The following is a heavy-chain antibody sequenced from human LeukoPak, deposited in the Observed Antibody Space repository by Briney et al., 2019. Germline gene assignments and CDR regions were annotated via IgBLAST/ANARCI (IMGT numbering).Heavy chain of an antibody. Sequence: SQTLSLTCAISGDSVSSNSAAWNWIRQSPSRGLEWLGRTYYRSKWYNDYAVSVKSRITINPDTSKNQFSLQLNSVTPEDTAVYYCAGEIDTIVATIKGRDYYYGMDVWGQGTTVTVSS. V-gene: IGHV6-1*01. D-gene: IGHD5-12*01. CDR3: AGEIDTIVATIKGRDYYYGMDV. J-gene: IGHJ6*02. CDR2: TYYRSKWYN. CDR1: GDSVSSNSAA.